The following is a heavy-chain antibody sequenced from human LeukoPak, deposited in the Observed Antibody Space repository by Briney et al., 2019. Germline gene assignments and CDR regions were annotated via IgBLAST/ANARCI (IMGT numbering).Heavy chain of an antibody. J-gene: IGHJ4*02. D-gene: IGHD4-17*01. CDR1: GYTFTGYY. Sequence: GASVKVSCKASGYTFTGYYMHWVRQAPGQGLEWMGWINPNSGGTKYAQKFQGRVTLTRDTSISTAYMELSRLTSDDTAVYYCARDFGYGDYAFDYWGQGTLVTVSS. CDR3: ARDFGYGDYAFDY. CDR2: INPNSGGT. V-gene: IGHV1-2*02.